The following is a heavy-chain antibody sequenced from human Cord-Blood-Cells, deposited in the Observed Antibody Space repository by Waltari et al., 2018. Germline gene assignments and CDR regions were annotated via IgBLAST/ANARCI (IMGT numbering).Heavy chain of an antibody. D-gene: IGHD1-26*01. CDR2: INPNSGGT. Sequence: QVQLVQSGAAVTKPGASVKVSCKASGYTFTGYYMHWVRQAPGQGLEWMGWINPNSGGTNYAQKFQGWVTMTRDTSISTAYMELSRLRSDDTAVYYCARGGSGSYYYYYYGMDVWGQGTTVTVSS. CDR3: ARGGSGSYYYYYYGMDV. CDR1: GYTFTGYY. J-gene: IGHJ6*02. V-gene: IGHV1-2*04.